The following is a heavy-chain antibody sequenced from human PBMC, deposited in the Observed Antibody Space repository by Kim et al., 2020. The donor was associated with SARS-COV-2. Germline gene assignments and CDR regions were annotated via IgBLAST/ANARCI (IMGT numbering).Heavy chain of an antibody. CDR1: GGSISSKSYY. V-gene: IGHV4-39*01. CDR3: ARHLGLHGGWYVDY. J-gene: IGHJ4*02. CDR2: IYYSGST. Sequence: SETLSLTCTVSGGSISSKSYYWGWIRQPPGKGLEWIGSIYYSGSTYYNPSLKSRVTMSVDTSKNQFSLKLSTVTAADTAVYYCARHLGLHGGWYVDYWGQGTLVTVSS. D-gene: IGHD6-19*01.